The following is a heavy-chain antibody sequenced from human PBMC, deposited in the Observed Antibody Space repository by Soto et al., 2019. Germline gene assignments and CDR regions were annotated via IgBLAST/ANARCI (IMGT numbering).Heavy chain of an antibody. CDR3: ARHEGVAATLGPFDY. CDR2: IYYSGNT. Sequence: PSETLSLTCTVTGGSISTYYWSWIRQPPGKGLEWIGRIYYSGNTNYNPSLKSRVTISVDTSKNQFSLKLSSVTAADTAVYYCARHEGVAATLGPFDYWGQGTLVTVSS. V-gene: IGHV4-59*05. D-gene: IGHD2-15*01. CDR1: GGSISTYY. J-gene: IGHJ4*02.